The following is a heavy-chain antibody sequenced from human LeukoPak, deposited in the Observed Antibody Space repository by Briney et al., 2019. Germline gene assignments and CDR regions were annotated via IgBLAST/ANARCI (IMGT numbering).Heavy chain of an antibody. Sequence: GASVKVSCKASDYTFTIYDITWVRQAPGQGLEWMGWISAYNGNTNYAQKLQGRVTMTTDTSTYTAYMELRSLRSDDTAVYYCATSTVTTGDAFDIWGQGTMVTVSS. CDR1: DYTFTIYD. CDR2: ISAYNGNT. V-gene: IGHV1-18*01. J-gene: IGHJ3*02. D-gene: IGHD4-17*01. CDR3: ATSTVTTGDAFDI.